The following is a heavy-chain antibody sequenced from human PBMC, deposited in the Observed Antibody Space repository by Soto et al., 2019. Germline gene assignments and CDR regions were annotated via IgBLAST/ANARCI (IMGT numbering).Heavy chain of an antibody. V-gene: IGHV3-30*18. CDR1: GFTFSSYG. D-gene: IGHD6-13*01. Sequence: QVQLVESGGGVVQPRRSLRLSCAASGFTFSSYGMHWVRQAPGKGLEWVAVVSYDGGDKHFADSVKGRFTVSRDNSKNTLYLQMNSLRAEDTAVYYCAKDADIAGADYYFDFWGQGTLVTVSS. CDR3: AKDADIAGADYYFDF. J-gene: IGHJ4*02. CDR2: VSYDGGDK.